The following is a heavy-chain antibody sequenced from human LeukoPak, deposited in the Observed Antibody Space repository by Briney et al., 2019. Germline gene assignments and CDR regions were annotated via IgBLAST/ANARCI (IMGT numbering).Heavy chain of an antibody. Sequence: GGSLRLSCAASGFTFSSYAMSWVRQAPGKGLEWVSAISGSDGTTYYADSVKGRFTISRDNSKNTLYLQMNSLRAEDTAVYYCAKGTSIAARPFDHWGQGTLVTVSS. CDR1: GFTFSSYA. CDR2: ISGSDGTT. J-gene: IGHJ4*02. D-gene: IGHD6-6*01. V-gene: IGHV3-23*01. CDR3: AKGTSIAARPFDH.